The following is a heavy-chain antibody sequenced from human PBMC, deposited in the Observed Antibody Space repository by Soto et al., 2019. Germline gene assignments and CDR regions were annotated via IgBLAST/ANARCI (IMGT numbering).Heavy chain of an antibody. CDR1: GFIFSGSA. V-gene: IGHV3-73*01. D-gene: IGHD4-17*01. CDR3: TMDDYGGNSAFRDY. J-gene: IGHJ4*02. Sequence: PVGSLRLSCATSGFIFSGSAMHWVRQASGKGLEWVGRIRSKSDNYATTYAASVKGRFTISRDDSKNTAYLQMNSLKTEDTAVYYCTMDDYGGNSAFRDYWGQGTLVTVSS. CDR2: IRSKSDNYAT.